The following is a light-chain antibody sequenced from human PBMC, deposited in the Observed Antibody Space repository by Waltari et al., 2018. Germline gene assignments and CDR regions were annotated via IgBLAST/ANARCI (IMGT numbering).Light chain of an antibody. Sequence: QSALTQFASVSGSPGQSITISCTGTSSDVGGYNLVSWYQQHPGRAPKLIIYDVTKRPSGVSNLFSGSKSGNTASLTISGLQAEDEADYYCCSFAGSISVFTVFGTGTTVTVL. CDR1: SSDVGGYNL. J-gene: IGLJ1*01. CDR2: DVT. V-gene: IGLV2-23*02. CDR3: CSFAGSISVFTV.